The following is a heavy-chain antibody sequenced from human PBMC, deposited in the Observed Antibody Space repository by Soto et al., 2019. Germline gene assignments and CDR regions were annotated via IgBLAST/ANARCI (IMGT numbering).Heavy chain of an antibody. D-gene: IGHD6-19*01. CDR2: MNSDGSST. V-gene: IGHV3-74*01. Sequence: PGGSLRLSCAASGFTLSSYWMHWVRQAPGKGLVWVSRMNSDGSSTSYADSVKGRFTISRDNAKNTLYLQMNSLRAEDTAVYYCARVRLAVAGIPADYWGQGTLVTVSS. CDR3: ARVRLAVAGIPADY. CDR1: GFTLSSYW. J-gene: IGHJ4*02.